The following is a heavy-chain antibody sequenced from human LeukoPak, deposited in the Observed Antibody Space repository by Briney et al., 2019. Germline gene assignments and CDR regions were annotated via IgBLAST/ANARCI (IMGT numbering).Heavy chain of an antibody. Sequence: GGSLRLSCAASGFTFSSYGMHWVRQAPGKGLEWVAVISNDGSDKYYVDSVKGRFTISRDNSKNTLYLQMNSLRTEDTAVYYCAKERGPRSAFDYWGQGTLVTVSS. J-gene: IGHJ4*02. CDR1: GFTFSSYG. V-gene: IGHV3-30*18. CDR3: AKERGPRSAFDY. CDR2: ISNDGSDK.